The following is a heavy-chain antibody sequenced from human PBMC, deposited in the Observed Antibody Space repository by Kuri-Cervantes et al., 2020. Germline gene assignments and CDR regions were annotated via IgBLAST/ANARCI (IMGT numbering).Heavy chain of an antibody. Sequence: GESLKISCAASGFTFSSYAMHWVRQAPGKGLEWVAVISYDGSNKYYADSVKGRFTISRDNSKNTLYLQMTSLRAEDTAVYYCARDWARDGYNPAGDFDYWGQGTLVTVSS. CDR2: ISYDGSNK. J-gene: IGHJ4*02. V-gene: IGHV3-30-3*01. CDR1: GFTFSSYA. CDR3: ARDWARDGYNPAGDFDY. D-gene: IGHD5-24*01.